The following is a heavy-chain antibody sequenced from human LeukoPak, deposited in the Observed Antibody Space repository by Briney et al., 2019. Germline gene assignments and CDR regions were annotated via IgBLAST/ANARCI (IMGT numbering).Heavy chain of an antibody. Sequence: GGSLRLSCAASGFTFSSYGMHWVRQAPGKGLEWVAVISYDGSNKYYADSVKGRFTISRDNSKNTLYLQMNSLRAEDTAVYYCAKSSVPATIPHWFDPWGQGTLVTVSS. V-gene: IGHV3-30*18. J-gene: IGHJ5*02. CDR2: ISYDGSNK. CDR3: AKSSVPATIPHWFDP. CDR1: GFTFSSYG. D-gene: IGHD2-2*01.